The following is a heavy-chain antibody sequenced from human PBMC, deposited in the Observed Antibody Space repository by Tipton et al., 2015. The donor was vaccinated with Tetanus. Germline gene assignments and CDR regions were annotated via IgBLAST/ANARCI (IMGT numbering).Heavy chain of an antibody. CDR2: IYYSGST. CDR3: ARGGIAVPGWGLDY. J-gene: IGHJ4*02. Sequence: TLSLTCTVSGGSISSYYWSWIRQPPGKGLEWIGYIYYSGSTNYNPSLKSRVTISVDTSKNQFSLKLSSVTVADTAVYYCARGGIAVPGWGLDYWGQGTLVTVSS. V-gene: IGHV4-59*01. CDR1: GGSISSYY. D-gene: IGHD6-13*01.